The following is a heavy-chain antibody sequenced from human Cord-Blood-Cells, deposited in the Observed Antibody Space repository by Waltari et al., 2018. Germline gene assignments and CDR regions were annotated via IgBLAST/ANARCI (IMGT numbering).Heavy chain of an antibody. V-gene: IGHV4-34*01. CDR1: GGSFSGYY. J-gene: IGHJ4*02. CDR3: ARGSPGGRTAMVDY. D-gene: IGHD5-18*01. Sequence: QVQLQQWGAGLLKPSETLSLTCAVYGGSFSGYYWSWIRQPPGKGLEWIGEINHSGSTNYNPSLKSRVTISVDTSKNQFSLKLSSVTAADTAVYYCARGSPGGRTAMVDYWVQGTLVTVSS. CDR2: INHSGST.